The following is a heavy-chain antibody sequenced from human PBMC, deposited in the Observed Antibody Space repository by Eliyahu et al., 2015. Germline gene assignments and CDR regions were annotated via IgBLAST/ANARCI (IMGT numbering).Heavy chain of an antibody. V-gene: IGHV4-4*07. CDR1: GDSXGPNFF. CDR3: VGDRGLGSGYTAGDFEH. Sequence: QVQLKESGPGLVKPAETLILTCTVPGDSXGPNFFWNWIRLSAGQGLEWIGRIYVTGKTDYNDSLKGRVTLSVDPSKNQFSLKMTSMTAADAAVYYCVGDRGLGSGYTAGDFEHWGPGIRVAVSP. J-gene: IGHJ5*02. D-gene: IGHD3-3*01. CDR2: IYVTGKT.